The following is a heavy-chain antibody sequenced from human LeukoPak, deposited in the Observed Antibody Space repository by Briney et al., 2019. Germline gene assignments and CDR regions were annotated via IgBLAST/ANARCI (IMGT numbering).Heavy chain of an antibody. CDR2: TYYRSKWYN. V-gene: IGHV6-1*01. J-gene: IGHJ4*02. CDR3: ARVTEGAYYFDP. D-gene: IGHD3-16*01. Sequence: SQTLSLTCVISGDSVSSNSAAWNWNRQSPSRGLEWLGRTYYRSKWYNDYAVSVKSRIIINPDTSRNQVSLQVNSVTPEDTAVYFCARVTEGAYYFDPWGQGTLVTVSS. CDR1: GDSVSSNSAA.